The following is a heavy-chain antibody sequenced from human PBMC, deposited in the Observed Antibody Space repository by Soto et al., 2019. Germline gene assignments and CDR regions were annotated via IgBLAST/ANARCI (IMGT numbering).Heavy chain of an antibody. CDR1: GFTFSDHY. CDR2: IRNKANSYTT. V-gene: IGHV3-72*01. Sequence: GGVPRLSCAASGFTFSDHYMDWVRQAPGKGLEWVGRIRNKANSYTTEYAASVKGRFTISRDDSKNSLYLRMNSLKTEDTAVYYCARGGYCSSTSCHSDYYGMDVWGQGTTVTVSS. CDR3: ARGGYCSSTSCHSDYYGMDV. J-gene: IGHJ6*02. D-gene: IGHD2-2*01.